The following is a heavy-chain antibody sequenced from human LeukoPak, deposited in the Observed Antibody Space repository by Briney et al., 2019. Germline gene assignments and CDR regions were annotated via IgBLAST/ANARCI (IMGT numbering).Heavy chain of an antibody. D-gene: IGHD2-2*01. CDR1: GGSISSGGYY. CDR2: IYHSGST. J-gene: IGHJ4*02. CDR3: ARVSVVVPAAIYFDY. V-gene: IGHV4-30-2*01. Sequence: SQTLSLTCTVSGGSISSGGYYWSWIRQPPGKGLEWIGYIYHSGSTYYNPSLKSRVTISVDRSKNQFSLKLSSVTAADTAVYYCARVSVVVPAAIYFDYWGQGTLVTVSS.